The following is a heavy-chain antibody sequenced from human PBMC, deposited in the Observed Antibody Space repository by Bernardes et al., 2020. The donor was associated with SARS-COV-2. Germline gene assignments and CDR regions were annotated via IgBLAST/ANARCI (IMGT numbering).Heavy chain of an antibody. Sequence: GGSLRLSCAASGFTFSSYGMHWVRQAPGKGLEWVAVICFDGSNKYYADSVKGRFTISRDNSKNTLYLQMNSLRAEDTAVYYCARDPRGGYGGNFDAWGQGTLVTVSS. CDR2: ICFDGSNK. J-gene: IGHJ4*02. D-gene: IGHD5-12*01. CDR1: GFTFSSYG. CDR3: ARDPRGGYGGNFDA. V-gene: IGHV3-33*01.